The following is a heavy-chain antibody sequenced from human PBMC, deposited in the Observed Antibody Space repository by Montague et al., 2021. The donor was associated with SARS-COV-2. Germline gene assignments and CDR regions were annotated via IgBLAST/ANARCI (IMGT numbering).Heavy chain of an antibody. Sequence: SLRLSCAASGFTFSSYWMTWVRQAPGKGLEWVANIKQDGSETYYVDSVKGRFTISRDNSKNTLYLQMNSLRAEDTAVYYCAREGVMATTTGFDYWGQGTLVTVSS. D-gene: IGHD5-24*01. CDR3: AREGVMATTTGFDY. J-gene: IGHJ4*02. CDR2: IKQDGSET. CDR1: GFTFSSYW. V-gene: IGHV3-7*01.